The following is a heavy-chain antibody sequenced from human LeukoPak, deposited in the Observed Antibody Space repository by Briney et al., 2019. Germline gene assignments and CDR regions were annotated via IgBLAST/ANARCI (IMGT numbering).Heavy chain of an antibody. V-gene: IGHV4-34*01. J-gene: IGHJ4*02. Sequence: KPSETLSLTCAVYGGSFSGYYWSWIRQSPGKGPEWIGEINHSGSTNYNPSLKSRVTISVDTSKNQFSLKLSSVTAADTAVYYCARGSGSYGGWSFDYWGQGTLVTVSS. CDR3: ARGSGSYGGWSFDY. CDR2: INHSGST. CDR1: GGSFSGYY. D-gene: IGHD1-26*01.